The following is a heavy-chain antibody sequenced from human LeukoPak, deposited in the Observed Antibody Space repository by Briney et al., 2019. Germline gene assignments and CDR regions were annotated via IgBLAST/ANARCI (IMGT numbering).Heavy chain of an antibody. CDR2: ISGSGGST. CDR1: GFTFSSYA. Sequence: GGSLRLSCAASGFTFSSYAMSWVRQAPGKGLEWVSAISGSGGSTYYADSVKGRFTISRDNSKNTLYLQMNSLRAEDTAVYYCAKDPIRYGSGSYVDYWGQGTLVTVSS. V-gene: IGHV3-23*01. J-gene: IGHJ4*02. D-gene: IGHD3-10*01. CDR3: AKDPIRYGSGSYVDY.